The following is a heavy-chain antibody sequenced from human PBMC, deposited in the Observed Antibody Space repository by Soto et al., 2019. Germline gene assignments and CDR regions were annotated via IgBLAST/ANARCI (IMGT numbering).Heavy chain of an antibody. Sequence: GGSLRLSCAASGFTFSSYAMSWVRQAPGKGLEWVSAISGSGGSTYYADSVKGRFTISRDNSKNTLYLQMNSLRAEDTAVYYCAKSTNAMVRGVIEPYGMDVWGQGTTVTVSS. CDR3: AKSTNAMVRGVIEPYGMDV. D-gene: IGHD3-10*01. V-gene: IGHV3-23*01. CDR2: ISGSGGST. CDR1: GFTFSSYA. J-gene: IGHJ6*02.